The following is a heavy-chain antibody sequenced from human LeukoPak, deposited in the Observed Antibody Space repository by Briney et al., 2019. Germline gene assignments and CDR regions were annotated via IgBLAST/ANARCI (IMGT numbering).Heavy chain of an antibody. J-gene: IGHJ4*02. CDR3: AKEDVDTAMVFDY. Sequence: GGSLRLSCAASGFTFSSYGMHWVRQAPGKGLEWVAFIRYDGSNKYYADSVKGRFTISRDNSKNTLYLQMNSLRAEDTAVYYCAKEDVDTAMVFDYWGQGTLVTVSS. CDR2: IRYDGSNK. D-gene: IGHD5-18*01. CDR1: GFTFSSYG. V-gene: IGHV3-30*02.